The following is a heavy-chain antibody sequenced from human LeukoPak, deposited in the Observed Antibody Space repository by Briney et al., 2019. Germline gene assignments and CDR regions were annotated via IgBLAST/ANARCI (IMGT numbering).Heavy chain of an antibody. D-gene: IGHD5-12*01. V-gene: IGHV4-59*01. CDR1: GASITRYF. CDR2: IPSGGST. J-gene: IGHJ4*02. CDR3: ARGDDYKSTLFDY. Sequence: SETLSLTCTVSGASITRYFWNWIRQPPEKELEWIGYIPSGGSTNYNPSLKSRVTISIDTSKNQFSLKLTSATAADTAVYYCARGDDYKSTLFDYWGQGTLVTVSS.